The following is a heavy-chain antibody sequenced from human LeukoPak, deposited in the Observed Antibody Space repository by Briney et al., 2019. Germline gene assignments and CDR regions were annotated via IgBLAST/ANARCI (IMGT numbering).Heavy chain of an antibody. J-gene: IGHJ4*02. CDR1: GGSISSSSYS. V-gene: IGHV4-39*01. CDR3: ARNNIGTRTYDY. Sequence: PSETLSLTCTVSGGSISSSSYSWGWIRQPPGKGLDWIGNIYYSGSTYYNPSLKSRITISVDTSQNQFSLKLTSVTAADTAVYYCARNNIGTRTYDYWGQGTLVTVSS. D-gene: IGHD1/OR15-1a*01. CDR2: IYYSGST.